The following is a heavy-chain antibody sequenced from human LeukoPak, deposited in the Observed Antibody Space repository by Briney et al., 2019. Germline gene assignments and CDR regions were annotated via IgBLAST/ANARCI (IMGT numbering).Heavy chain of an antibody. CDR1: GGSISSSSYY. CDR2: IYYSGST. J-gene: IGHJ6*03. CDR3: ARSNYASYYYMDV. D-gene: IGHD4/OR15-4a*01. V-gene: IGHV4-39*01. Sequence: NPSETLSLTCTVSGGSISSSSYYWGWIRQPPGKGLEWIGCIYYSGSTYYNPALKSRVTISVDKSKNQFSLELSSVTAADTAVYYCARSNYASYYYMDVWGKGTTVTVSS.